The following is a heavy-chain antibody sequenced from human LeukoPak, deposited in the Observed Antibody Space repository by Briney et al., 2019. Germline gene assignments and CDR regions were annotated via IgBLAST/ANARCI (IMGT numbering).Heavy chain of an antibody. CDR2: INPSGGST. J-gene: IGHJ4*02. CDR3: ARDPEDIVVVVAATPYFDY. CDR1: GYTFTSYY. D-gene: IGHD2-15*01. Sequence: GASVKVSCKASGYTFTSYYMHWVRQAPGQGLEWMGIINPSGGSTSYAQKFQGRVTMTTDTSTSTAYMELRSLRSDDTAVYYCARDPEDIVVVVAATPYFDYWGQGTLVTVSS. V-gene: IGHV1-46*01.